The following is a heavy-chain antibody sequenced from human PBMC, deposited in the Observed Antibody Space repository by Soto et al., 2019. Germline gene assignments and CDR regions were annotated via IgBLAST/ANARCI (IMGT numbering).Heavy chain of an antibody. D-gene: IGHD2-21*02. CDR3: VKGIVVVTYYFDY. V-gene: IGHV3-23*01. CDR2: ISGSGGST. CDR1: GFTFSSYA. J-gene: IGHJ4*02. Sequence: EVQLLESGGGLVQPGGSLRLSCAASGFTFSSYAMSWVRQAPGKGLVWVSAISGSGGSTYYADSVKGRFTISRDNSRNSLYLQMNSLRAEDTAVYYCVKGIVVVTYYFDYWGQGTLVTVSS.